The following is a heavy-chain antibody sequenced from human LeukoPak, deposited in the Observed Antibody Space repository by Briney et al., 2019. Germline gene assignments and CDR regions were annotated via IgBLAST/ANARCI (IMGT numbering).Heavy chain of an antibody. CDR2: ISYDGSNK. CDR1: GFTFSSYG. D-gene: IGHD5-12*01. J-gene: IGHJ4*02. CDR3: AKDSGGYSGYDPYYFDY. Sequence: GGSLRLSCAASGFTFSSYGMHWVRQAPGKGLEWVAVISYDGSNKYYADSEKGRFTISRDNSKNTLYLQMNSLRAEDTAVYYCAKDSGGYSGYDPYYFDYWGQGTLVTVSS. V-gene: IGHV3-30*18.